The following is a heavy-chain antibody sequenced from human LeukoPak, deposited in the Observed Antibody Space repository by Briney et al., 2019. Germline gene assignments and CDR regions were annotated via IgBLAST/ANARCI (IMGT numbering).Heavy chain of an antibody. V-gene: IGHV3-7*01. J-gene: IGHJ3*02. CDR1: GFTISSYW. CDR2: IKQDGSET. Sequence: GGSLRLSCAASGFTISSYWMSWVRQVPGKGLESVAHIKQDGSETYYVDTVRGRFIISRDNAKNSLYLQMSSLRVEDTAVYHCARGPTDFDASDIWGHGTLVTVSS. CDR3: ARGPTDFDASDI.